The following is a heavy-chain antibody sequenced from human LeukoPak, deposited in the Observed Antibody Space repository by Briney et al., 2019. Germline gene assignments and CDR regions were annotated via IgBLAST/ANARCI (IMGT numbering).Heavy chain of an antibody. CDR2: INPSGGST. CDR3: ARDLSPVRGYSYALKGAPFDY. V-gene: IGHV1-46*01. J-gene: IGHJ4*02. D-gene: IGHD5-18*01. CDR1: GYTFTSYY. Sequence: GASVKVSCKASGYTFTSYYMHWVRQAPGQGLEWMGIINPSGGSTSYAQKFQGRVTMTRDTSTSTVYMELSSLRSEDTAVYYCARDLSPVRGYSYALKGAPFDYWGQGTLVTISS.